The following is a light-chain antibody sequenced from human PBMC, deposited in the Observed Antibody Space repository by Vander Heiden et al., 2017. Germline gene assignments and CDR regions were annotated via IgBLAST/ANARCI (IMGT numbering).Light chain of an antibody. CDR3: QSYDSSLSGWV. J-gene: IGLJ3*02. Sequence: QSVLTQPPSVSWASGQRVTISCTWCSSNVGAGYDVHWYQQLPGTAPKLLIYGNSSRPSGVPDRFSGSKSGTSASLASTGLQAEDEADYYCQSYDSSLSGWVFGGGTKLTVL. CDR1: SSNVGAGYD. CDR2: GNS. V-gene: IGLV1-40*01.